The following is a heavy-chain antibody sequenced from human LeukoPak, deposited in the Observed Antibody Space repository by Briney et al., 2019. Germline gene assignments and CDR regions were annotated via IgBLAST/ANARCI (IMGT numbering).Heavy chain of an antibody. CDR1: GFTFDDYA. V-gene: IGHV3-9*01. J-gene: IGHJ5*02. Sequence: GGSLRLSCAASGFTFDDYAMHWVRQAPGKGLEWVSGISWNSGSIGYADSVKGRFTISRDNAKNSLYLQMNSLRAGDTALYYCAKDVYYYDSSGAFDPWGQGTLVTVSS. D-gene: IGHD3-22*01. CDR2: ISWNSGSI. CDR3: AKDVYYYDSSGAFDP.